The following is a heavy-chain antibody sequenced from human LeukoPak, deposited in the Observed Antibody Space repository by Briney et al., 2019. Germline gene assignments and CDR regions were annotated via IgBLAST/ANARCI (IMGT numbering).Heavy chain of an antibody. CDR3: ARANYYDSSGYPAIDY. J-gene: IGHJ4*02. CDR1: DYTFSSYW. D-gene: IGHD3-22*01. V-gene: IGHV3-7*01. Sequence: GGSLRLSCTASDYTFSSYWMSWVRQAPGKGLEWVANIKQDGSEIYYVASVKGRFTISRDNVKNTLYLQMNSLRAEDTAVYYCARANYYDSSGYPAIDYWGQGTLVTVSS. CDR2: IKQDGSEI.